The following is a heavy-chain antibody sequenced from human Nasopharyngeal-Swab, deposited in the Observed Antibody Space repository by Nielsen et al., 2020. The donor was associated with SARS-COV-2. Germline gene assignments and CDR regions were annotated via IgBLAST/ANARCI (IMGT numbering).Heavy chain of an antibody. Sequence: GGSLRLSCKGSGYSFTSYWIGWVRQMPGKGLEWMGIIYPGDSDTRYSPSFQGQVTISADKSISTAYLQWSSLKASDTAMYYCARPRVGPHGHYYYGMDVWGQGTTVTVSS. CDR2: IYPGDSDT. CDR3: ARPRVGPHGHYYYGMDV. V-gene: IGHV5-51*01. CDR1: GYSFTSYW. J-gene: IGHJ6*02. D-gene: IGHD1-26*01.